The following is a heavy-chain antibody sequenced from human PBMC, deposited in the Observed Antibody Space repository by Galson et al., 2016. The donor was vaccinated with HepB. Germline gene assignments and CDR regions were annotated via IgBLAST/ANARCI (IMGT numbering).Heavy chain of an antibody. CDR2: TYYRSKWFN. Sequence: CAISGDSVSSNSAAWNWIRQSPSRGLEWLGRTYYRSKWFNDYAPSVKSRINISPDTSKNQFSLQLNSVTPEDTVVYYCARAVMLGRGMDVWGQGTTVTVSS. CDR3: ARAVMLGRGMDV. CDR1: GDSVSSNSAA. D-gene: IGHD3-10*01. V-gene: IGHV6-1*01. J-gene: IGHJ6*02.